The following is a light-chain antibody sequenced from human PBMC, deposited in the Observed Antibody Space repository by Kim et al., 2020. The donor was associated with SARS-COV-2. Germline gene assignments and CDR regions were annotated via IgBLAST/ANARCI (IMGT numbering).Light chain of an antibody. V-gene: IGLV3-19*01. CDR2: GKN. CDR1: SLTTYY. J-gene: IGLJ3*02. Sequence: ALGQTVRITCHGDSLTTYYVSWYQQKPGQAPILVIHGKNNRPSGIPDRFSGSTSGNTASLTITGAQVEDEAAYYCNSRDTSGDHLVFGGGTKLTVL. CDR3: NSRDTSGDHLV.